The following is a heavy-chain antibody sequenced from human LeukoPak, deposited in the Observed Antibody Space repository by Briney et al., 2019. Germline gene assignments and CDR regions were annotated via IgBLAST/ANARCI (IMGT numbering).Heavy chain of an antibody. V-gene: IGHV3-30-3*01. CDR2: ISYDGSNK. CDR3: ARGKGSAYKDAFDI. J-gene: IGHJ3*02. CDR1: GFTFSSYA. Sequence: AGGSLRLSCSASGFTFSSYAMHWVRQAPGKGLEWVAVISYDGSNKYYADSVKGRFTISRENSKNTLYLQMNSLRAEDTAIYYCARGKGSAYKDAFDIWGQGTKVTVSS. D-gene: IGHD5-24*01.